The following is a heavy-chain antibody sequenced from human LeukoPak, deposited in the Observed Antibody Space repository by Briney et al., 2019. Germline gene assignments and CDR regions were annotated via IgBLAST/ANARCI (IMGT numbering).Heavy chain of an antibody. Sequence: GGSLRLSCAASGFTFRTYWLAWVRQAPGNGLEWVANIKQDGSEKYYVDSVKGRFTISRDNSKNSLNLQMNSLRVDDTAVYYCVHGDPGLDYWGQGTLVTVSA. V-gene: IGHV3-7*01. CDR3: VHGDPGLDY. CDR2: IKQDGSEK. CDR1: GFTFRTYW. D-gene: IGHD4-17*01. J-gene: IGHJ4*02.